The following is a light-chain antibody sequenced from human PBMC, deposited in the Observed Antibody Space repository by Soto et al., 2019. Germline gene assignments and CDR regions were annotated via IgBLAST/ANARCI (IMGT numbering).Light chain of an antibody. CDR2: SAS. Sequence: DIQMTQSPSPLSASVGDRVTIACRAIQNISTYLNWYQQKPGRAPKLLIYSASNLQTGVPSRFCGSGSGTNLTLTIISLQPEDFATYYCQPTFTILSLTIGQGTRLEIX. V-gene: IGKV1-39*01. J-gene: IGKJ5*01. CDR1: QNISTY. CDR3: QPTFTILSLT.